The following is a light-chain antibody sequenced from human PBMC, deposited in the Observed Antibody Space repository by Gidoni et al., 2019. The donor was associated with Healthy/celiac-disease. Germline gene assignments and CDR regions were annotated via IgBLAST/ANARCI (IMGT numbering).Light chain of an antibody. Sequence: SAPTPPPSSSGSPGPSVTISCTGTSSDVGGYNYVSWYQQHPGKAPKLMIYEVSKRPSGVPDRFSGSKSGNTASLTVSGLQAEDEADYYCSSYAGSNNVVFGGGTKLTVL. CDR3: SSYAGSNNVV. CDR2: EVS. V-gene: IGLV2-8*01. J-gene: IGLJ2*01. CDR1: SSDVGGYNY.